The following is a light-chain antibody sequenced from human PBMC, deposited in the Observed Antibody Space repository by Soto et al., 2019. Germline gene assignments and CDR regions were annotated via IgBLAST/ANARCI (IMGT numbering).Light chain of an antibody. CDR3: STSSSTSTTWV. J-gene: IGLJ3*02. CDR2: EVT. CDR1: SSDVGSYNL. Sequence: QSVLTQPASVSGSPGQSITISCTATSSDVGSYNLVSWYQQHPGKAPQLMIYEVTIRPSGVSSRFSGSRSGNTASLTISGLQADDEADYYCSTSSSTSTTWVFGGGTKLTVL. V-gene: IGLV2-14*02.